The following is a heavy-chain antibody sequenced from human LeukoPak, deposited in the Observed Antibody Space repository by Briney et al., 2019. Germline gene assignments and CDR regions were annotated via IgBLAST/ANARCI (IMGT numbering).Heavy chain of an antibody. J-gene: IGHJ5*02. Sequence: SVKVSCKASGGTFSSYAISWVQQAPGQGLEWVGGIIPIFGTANYAQKFQGRVTITADESTSTAYMELSSLRSEDTAVYYCARAGGYSYGYHWSDPWGQGTLVTVSS. CDR2: IIPIFGTA. CDR3: ARAGGYSYGYHWSDP. CDR1: GGTFSSYA. D-gene: IGHD5-18*01. V-gene: IGHV1-69*13.